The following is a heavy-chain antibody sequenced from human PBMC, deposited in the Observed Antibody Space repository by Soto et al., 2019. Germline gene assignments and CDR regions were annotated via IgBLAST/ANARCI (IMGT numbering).Heavy chain of an antibody. CDR2: ISSNGGST. CDR1: GFTFSSYA. CDR3: VKLDFWSGYSSDY. D-gene: IGHD3-3*01. Sequence: PGGSLRLSCSASGFTFSSYAMHWVRQAPGKGLEYVSAISSNGGSTYYADSVKGRFTISRDNSKNTPYLQMSSLRAEDTAVYYCVKLDFWSGYSSDYWGQGTLVTVSS. V-gene: IGHV3-64D*06. J-gene: IGHJ4*02.